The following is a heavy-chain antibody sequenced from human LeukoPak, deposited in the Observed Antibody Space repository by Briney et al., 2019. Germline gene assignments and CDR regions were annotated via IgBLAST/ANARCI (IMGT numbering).Heavy chain of an antibody. CDR2: ISSSSYI. Sequence: GGSLRLSCAASGFTFSSYSMNWVRQAPGKGLEWVSSISSSSYIYYADSVKGRFTISRDNAKNSLYLQMNSLRAEDTAVYYCAREIYYDSSGYTPRDYWGQGTLVTVSS. D-gene: IGHD3-22*01. V-gene: IGHV3-21*01. CDR1: GFTFSSYS. J-gene: IGHJ4*02. CDR3: AREIYYDSSGYTPRDY.